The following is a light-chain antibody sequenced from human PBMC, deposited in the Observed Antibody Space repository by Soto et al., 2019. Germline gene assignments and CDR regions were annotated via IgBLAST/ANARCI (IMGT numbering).Light chain of an antibody. CDR2: AAS. Sequence: DIQMTQSPSSLSASVGDRVTFTCRASRDITNHLAWYQQKPGKVPKLLIYAASTLQSGIRSRFSGSGSGTDFTLTISSLQPEDVATYFCLTYNSGLWTFGQGTKVEIK. V-gene: IGKV1-27*01. CDR3: LTYNSGLWT. CDR1: RDITNH. J-gene: IGKJ1*01.